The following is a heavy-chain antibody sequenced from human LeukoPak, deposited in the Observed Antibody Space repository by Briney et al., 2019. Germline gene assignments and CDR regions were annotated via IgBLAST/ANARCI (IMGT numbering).Heavy chain of an antibody. CDR3: ARPRYDSSGYYGTNWFDP. CDR2: ISAYNGNT. D-gene: IGHD3-22*01. CDR1: GYTFTSYG. Sequence: ASVKVSCKASGYTFTSYGISWVRQAPGQGLEWIGWISAYNGNTNYAQKLQGRVTMTTDTSTSTAYMELRSLRSDDTAVYYCARPRYDSSGYYGTNWFDPWGQGTLVTVSS. V-gene: IGHV1-18*01. J-gene: IGHJ5*02.